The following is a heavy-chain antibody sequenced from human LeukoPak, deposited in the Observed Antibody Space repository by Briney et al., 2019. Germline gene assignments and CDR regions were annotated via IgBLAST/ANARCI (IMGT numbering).Heavy chain of an antibody. Sequence: GSLRLSCAASGFTFSSYSMNWVRQAPGKGLEWVSSISSSSSYIYYADSVKGRFTISRDNAKSSLYLQMNSLRAEDTAVYYCARVLGGTLDQGGSDYWGQGTLVTVSS. D-gene: IGHD1-7*01. CDR1: GFTFSSYS. CDR2: ISSSSSYI. J-gene: IGHJ4*02. V-gene: IGHV3-21*01. CDR3: ARVLGGTLDQGGSDY.